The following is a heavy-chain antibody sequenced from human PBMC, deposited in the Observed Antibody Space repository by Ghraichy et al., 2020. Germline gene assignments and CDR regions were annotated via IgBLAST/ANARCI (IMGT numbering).Heavy chain of an antibody. V-gene: IGHV3-30-3*01. D-gene: IGHD3-16*01. CDR3: ARERPLYDYFDNTGEYIGHVDN. Sequence: GGSLRLSCAASGFTFSTYSMHWVRQAPGKGLEWVSLISHDGNNNYSAASVKGRFTISRDNSKNTLYLLMNSLRAEDSAVYYCARERPLYDYFDNTGEYIGHVDNWGQGTLVTVSS. J-gene: IGHJ4*02. CDR1: GFTFSTYS. CDR2: ISHDGNNN.